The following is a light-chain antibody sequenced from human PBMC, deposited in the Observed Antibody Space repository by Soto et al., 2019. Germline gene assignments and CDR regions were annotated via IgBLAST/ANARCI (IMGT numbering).Light chain of an antibody. CDR2: EGS. Sequence: QSVLTRPASVSGSTGQSITISCTGTSSDVGSYNLVSWYQQHPGKAPKLMIYEGSKRPSGVSNRSSGSKSGNTASLTISGLQAEDEADYYCCSYAGSSTFFYVLGTGTKVTVL. V-gene: IGLV2-23*03. J-gene: IGLJ1*01. CDR1: SSDVGSYNL. CDR3: CSYAGSSTFFYV.